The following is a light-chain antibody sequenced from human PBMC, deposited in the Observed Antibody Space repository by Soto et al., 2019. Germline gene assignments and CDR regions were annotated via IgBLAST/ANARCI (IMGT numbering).Light chain of an antibody. CDR1: QSVSSSY. CDR2: GAS. V-gene: IGKV3-20*01. J-gene: IGKJ4*01. Sequence: EIVLTQSPGTLSLSPGERATLSCRASQSVSSSYLAWYQQKPGQAPRLLIYGASSRATGIPDRFSGSGSGKVFTLSISTLEPEDFAVYYCHQYGSSPITVGGGTEVEIK. CDR3: HQYGSSPIT.